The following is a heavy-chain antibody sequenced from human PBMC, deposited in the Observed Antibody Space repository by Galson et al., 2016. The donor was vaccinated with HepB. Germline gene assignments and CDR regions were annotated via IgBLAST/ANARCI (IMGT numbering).Heavy chain of an antibody. CDR1: GDSVSSNSAT. V-gene: IGHV6-1*01. D-gene: IGHD2-21*01. CDR2: TYYRSKWFN. Sequence: CAISGDSVSSNSATWNWIRQSPSRGLEWLGRTYYRSKWFNDYATAVKTRININPDTYKNHFSLQLNSVTPEDTAMYYCVRQYSSTSFYYGLDVWGQGTTVTVSS. CDR3: VRQYSSTSFYYGLDV. J-gene: IGHJ6*02.